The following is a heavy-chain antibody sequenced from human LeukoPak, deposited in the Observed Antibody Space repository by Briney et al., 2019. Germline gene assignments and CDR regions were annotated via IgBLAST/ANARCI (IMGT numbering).Heavy chain of an antibody. Sequence: ASVKVSCKASGYTFTSYYMHWVRQAPGQGLEWMGIINPSGGSTSYAQKFQGRVTMTRDTSTGTVYMELSSLRSEDTAVYYGARRILVDAFDIWGQGTMVTVSS. CDR2: INPSGGST. J-gene: IGHJ3*02. CDR1: GYTFTSYY. CDR3: ARRILVDAFDI. V-gene: IGHV1-46*01. D-gene: IGHD2-15*01.